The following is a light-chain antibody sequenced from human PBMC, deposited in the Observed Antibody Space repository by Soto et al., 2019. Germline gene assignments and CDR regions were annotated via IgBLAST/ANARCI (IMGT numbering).Light chain of an antibody. CDR1: SSDVGRYTY. Sequence: QSVLTQPASVSGSPGQSITISCAGTSSDVGRYTYVSWYQQHPGKVPKLLIYDVYNRPSGVSDRFSGSKSDNTASLTISGLQAEDEADYYCIPYTSTSTPYVFGGGTKVTVL. V-gene: IGLV2-14*01. J-gene: IGLJ1*01. CDR3: IPYTSTSTPYV. CDR2: DVY.